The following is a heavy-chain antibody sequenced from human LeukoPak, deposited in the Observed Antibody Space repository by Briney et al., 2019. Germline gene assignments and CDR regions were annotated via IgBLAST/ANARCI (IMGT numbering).Heavy chain of an antibody. J-gene: IGHJ3*02. D-gene: IGHD2-15*01. Sequence: SQTLSLTCTVSGASIRSGDYYWSWIRQPPGKGLEWIGYTYDSGSTYYNPSLKSRITISVDTSENRFSLKLSSVTATDTAVYYCARDCSGGSCYGAFDIWGQGTMVTVSS. CDR3: ARDCSGGSCYGAFDI. CDR2: TYDSGST. CDR1: GASIRSGDYY. V-gene: IGHV4-30-4*01.